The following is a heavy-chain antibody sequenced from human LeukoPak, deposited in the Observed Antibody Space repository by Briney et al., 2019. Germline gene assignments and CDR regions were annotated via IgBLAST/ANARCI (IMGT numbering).Heavy chain of an antibody. D-gene: IGHD3-22*01. CDR1: GDTFSSYA. CDR2: MIPILGIA. Sequence: SVKVSCKASGDTFSSYAISWVRQAPGQGLEWMGRMIPILGIANYAQKFQRRVTITADKSTSTAYMELSSLRSEDTAVYYCARDNDPYYYDSPGLDYWGQGTLVTVSS. V-gene: IGHV1-69*04. CDR3: ARDNDPYYYDSPGLDY. J-gene: IGHJ4*02.